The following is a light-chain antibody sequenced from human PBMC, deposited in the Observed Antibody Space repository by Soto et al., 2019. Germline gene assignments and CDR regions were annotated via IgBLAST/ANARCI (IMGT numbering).Light chain of an antibody. J-gene: IGLJ1*01. CDR3: SSYTSSSTLPYV. CDR1: SSDVGGYNY. CDR2: DVS. V-gene: IGLV2-14*01. Sequence: QSALAQPASVSGSPGQPITISCTGTSSDVGGYNYVSWYQQHPGKAPKLMIYDVSNRPSGVSNRFSGSKSDNTASLTISGLQAEDEADYYCSSYTSSSTLPYVFGTGTKVTVL.